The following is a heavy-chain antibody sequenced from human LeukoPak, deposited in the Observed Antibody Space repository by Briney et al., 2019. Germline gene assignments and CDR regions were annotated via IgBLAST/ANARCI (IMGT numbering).Heavy chain of an antibody. Sequence: GGSLRLSCAVSGFTFTNYWMSWARQSPGKGLEWVANIYLDGSRAYYVDSVKGRFTISRDNAKNSLYLQMNSLRAGDTAVYYCAELGITMIGGVWGKGTTVTISS. D-gene: IGHD3-10*02. CDR3: AELGITMIGGV. J-gene: IGHJ6*04. CDR1: GFTFTNYW. CDR2: IYLDGSRA. V-gene: IGHV3-7*01.